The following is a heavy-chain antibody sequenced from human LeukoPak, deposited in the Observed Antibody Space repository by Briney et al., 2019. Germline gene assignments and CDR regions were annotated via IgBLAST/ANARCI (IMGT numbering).Heavy chain of an antibody. J-gene: IGHJ4*02. V-gene: IGHV3-21*01. D-gene: IGHD1-26*01. Sequence: GGSLTLSCAVSGFTFSRFSMTWVRQAPGKGLEWVSSISSSSSYIYYRDSVKGRFTISRDNAKNSLYLQMHSLRAEDTAVYYCALVGATSWAPCDYWGQGTLVTVSS. CDR1: GFTFSRFS. CDR3: ALVGATSWAPCDY. CDR2: ISSSSSYI.